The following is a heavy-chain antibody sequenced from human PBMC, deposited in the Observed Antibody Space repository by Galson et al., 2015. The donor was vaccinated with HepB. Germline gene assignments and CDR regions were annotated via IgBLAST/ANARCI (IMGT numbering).Heavy chain of an antibody. D-gene: IGHD5-12*01. CDR1: GFTFSSYA. CDR2: ISGSGGRT. Sequence: SLRLSCAASGFTFSSYAMNWVRQAPGKGLEWVSAISGSGGRTYYADSVKGRFTIPRDNSKNTLYLQMNSLRAGDTAVYYCAKDLYSGYDWGQGTLVTVSS. J-gene: IGHJ4*02. V-gene: IGHV3-23*01. CDR3: AKDLYSGYD.